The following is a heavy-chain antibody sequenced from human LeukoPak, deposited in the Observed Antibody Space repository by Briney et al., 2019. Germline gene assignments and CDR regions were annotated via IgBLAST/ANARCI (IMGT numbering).Heavy chain of an antibody. V-gene: IGHV3-30*18. CDR2: ISYDGSNK. J-gene: IGHJ6*02. Sequence: GGSLRLSCAASRFTFSSYGMHWVRQAPGKGLEWVAVISYDGSNKYYADSVKGRFTISRDNSKNTLYLQMNSLRAEDTAVYYCAKESKGYCSSTSCSTRYYYYYGMDVWGQGTTVTVSS. D-gene: IGHD2-2*01. CDR1: RFTFSSYG. CDR3: AKESKGYCSSTSCSTRYYYYYGMDV.